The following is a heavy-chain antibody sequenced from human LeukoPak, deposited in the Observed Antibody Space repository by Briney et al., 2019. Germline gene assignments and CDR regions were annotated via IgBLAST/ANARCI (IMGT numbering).Heavy chain of an antibody. D-gene: IGHD3-10*01. J-gene: IGHJ4*02. Sequence: GGSLRLSCAASGFTVSSNYMSWVRQAPGKGLEWVSVIYSGGSTYYAGSVKGRFTISRDNSKNTLYLQMNSLRAEDTAVYYCARDRYYGSGSYSDYWGRGTLVTVSS. CDR1: GFTVSSNY. V-gene: IGHV3-66*01. CDR2: IYSGGST. CDR3: ARDRYYGSGSYSDY.